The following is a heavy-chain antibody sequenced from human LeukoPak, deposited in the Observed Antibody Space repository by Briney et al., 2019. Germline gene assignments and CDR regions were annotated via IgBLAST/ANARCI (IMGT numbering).Heavy chain of an antibody. CDR1: GYTLTGYY. CDR3: ARVFSSSWFDAFDI. Sequence: ASVKVSCKASGYTLTGYYMHWVRQAPGQGLEWMGWINPNSGGTNYVQVFQGRVTMTRDTSISTAYMELSRLRSDDTAVYYCARVFSSSWFDAFDIWGQGTMVTVSS. V-gene: IGHV1-2*02. J-gene: IGHJ3*02. D-gene: IGHD6-13*01. CDR2: INPNSGGT.